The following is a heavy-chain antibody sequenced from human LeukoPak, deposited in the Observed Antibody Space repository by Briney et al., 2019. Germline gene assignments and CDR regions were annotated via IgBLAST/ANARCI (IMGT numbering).Heavy chain of an antibody. CDR3: ARESDRIGFDFDY. D-gene: IGHD6-19*01. V-gene: IGHV6-1*01. Sequence: RSQTLSLTCAISGDSVSSNSASWNWIRQSPSRGLEWLGRTYYRSKWYYDYTLSVKSRIIINPDTSKNQFSLHLSSVTPEDTAVYYCARESDRIGFDFDYWGQGTLVTVSS. CDR1: GDSVSSNSAS. CDR2: TYYRSKWYY. J-gene: IGHJ4*02.